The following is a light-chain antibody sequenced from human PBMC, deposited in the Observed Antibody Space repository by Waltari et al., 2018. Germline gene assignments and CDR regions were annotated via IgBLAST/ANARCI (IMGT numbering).Light chain of an antibody. CDR3: NSYAGSSSWV. V-gene: IGLV2-14*01. CDR1: SRDVGFYNY. J-gene: IGLJ3*02. CDR2: DVS. Sequence: QSALTQPASVSGSPGQSITISCTGTSRDVGFYNYISWYQQHPGKAPKLVIYDVSERPSGFSNRFSGSKSGNTASLTISGLQAEDEAYYYCNSYAGSSSWVFGGGTKLTVL.